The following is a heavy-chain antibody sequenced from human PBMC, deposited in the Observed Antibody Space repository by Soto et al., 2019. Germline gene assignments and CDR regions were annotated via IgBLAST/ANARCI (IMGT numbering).Heavy chain of an antibody. CDR3: AKDLDYSPASDYYYGMDV. CDR1: GFTFSSYA. J-gene: IGHJ6*02. V-gene: IGHV3-23*01. D-gene: IGHD4-4*01. Sequence: PGGSLRLSCAASGFTFSSYATSWVRQAPGKGLEWVSAISGSGGSTYYADSVKGRFTISRDNSKNTLYLQMNSLRAEDTAVYYCAKDLDYSPASDYYYGMDVWGQGTTVTVSS. CDR2: ISGSGGST.